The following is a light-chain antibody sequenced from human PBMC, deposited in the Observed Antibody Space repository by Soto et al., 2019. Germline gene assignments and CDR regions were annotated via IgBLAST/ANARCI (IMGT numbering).Light chain of an antibody. CDR2: DDN. CDR3: QSYTSITQV. CDR1: SGSIASTY. J-gene: IGLJ3*02. Sequence: NFMLTQPHSVSESPGKTVTISCTRSSGSIASTYVQWYQQRPGSVPTTVIFDDNQRPSGVPDRFSGSIDASSNSASLTISGLKTEDEADYYCQSYTSITQVSGGGTKVTVL. V-gene: IGLV6-57*03.